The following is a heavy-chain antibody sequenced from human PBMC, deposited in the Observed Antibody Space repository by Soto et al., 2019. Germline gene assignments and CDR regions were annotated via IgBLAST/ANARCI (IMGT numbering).Heavy chain of an antibody. CDR3: AHRILRTVFGLVTTTAIYFDF. CDR2: IYWDDDK. CDR1: GFSLTTSGVG. V-gene: IGHV2-5*02. J-gene: IGHJ4*02. Sequence: QITLNESGPTVVKPAETLTLTCTFSGFSLTTSGVGVGWFRQSPGKAPEWLALIYWDDDKRYSASLKSSLTITKDTSQSQVVLTMASVDPADTATYYCAHRILRTVFGLVTTTAIYFDFWGQGTPVVVSS. D-gene: IGHD3-3*01.